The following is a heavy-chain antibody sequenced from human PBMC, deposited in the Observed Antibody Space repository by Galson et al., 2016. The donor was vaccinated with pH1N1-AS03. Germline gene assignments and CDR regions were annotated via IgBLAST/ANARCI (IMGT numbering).Heavy chain of an antibody. CDR3: ARVACSSIGCLDD. CDR2: IIPAVGIT. D-gene: IGHD2-2*01. CDR1: GGTFGTYG. J-gene: IGHJ4*02. V-gene: IGHV1-69*10. Sequence: SVKVSCKATGGTFGTYGITWVRQGPGQGLEWMGGIIPAVGITHYAQKYQGRVTFTADESTTTAYMELSRLRSEDTAVYFCARVACSSIGCLDDWGQGTLVTVSS.